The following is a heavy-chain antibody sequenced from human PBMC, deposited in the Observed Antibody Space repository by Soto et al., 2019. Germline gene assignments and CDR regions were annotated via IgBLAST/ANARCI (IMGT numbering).Heavy chain of an antibody. Sequence: QLQLQESGPGLAKPSETLSLSCSVSGGSISSSPYYWGWVRQPPGKGLEWIGSIYYSGNTYYNPSLKSRVTISVDTSKNHFSLKVTSATAADTAVYYCARLSGSNVLATSYMYFDFWGQGTLVSVSS. CDR1: GGSISSSPYY. D-gene: IGHD5-12*01. CDR2: IYYSGNT. J-gene: IGHJ4*02. V-gene: IGHV4-39*02. CDR3: ARLSGSNVLATSYMYFDF.